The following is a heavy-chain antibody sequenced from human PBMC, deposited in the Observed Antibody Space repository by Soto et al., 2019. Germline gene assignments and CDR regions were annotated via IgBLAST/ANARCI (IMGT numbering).Heavy chain of an antibody. V-gene: IGHV4-61*01. CDR1: GGSVSSGSYY. J-gene: IGHJ1*01. CDR2: IYYSGST. D-gene: IGHD6-13*01. Sequence: SETLSLTCTVSGGSVSSGSYYWSWIRQPPGKGLEWIGYIYYSGSTNYNPSLKSRVTISVDTSKNQFSLKLTSVTAADTAVYYCARVSSTWYPVRAYFQHWGQGTLVTVSS. CDR3: ARVSSTWYPVRAYFQH.